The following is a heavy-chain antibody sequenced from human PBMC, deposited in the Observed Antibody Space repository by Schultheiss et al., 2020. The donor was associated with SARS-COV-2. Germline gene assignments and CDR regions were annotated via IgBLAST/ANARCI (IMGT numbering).Heavy chain of an antibody. CDR2: ISGSGGST. CDR1: GFTFSSYA. V-gene: IGHV3-23*01. D-gene: IGHD3-16*01. CDR3: ARVDYDYVWGSYRMGGMDV. Sequence: GESLKISCAASGFTFSSYAMSWVRQAPGKGLEWVSAISGSGGSTYYADSVKGRFTISRDNSKNTLYLQMNSLRAEDTAVYYCARVDYDYVWGSYRMGGMDVWGQGTTVTVSS. J-gene: IGHJ6*02.